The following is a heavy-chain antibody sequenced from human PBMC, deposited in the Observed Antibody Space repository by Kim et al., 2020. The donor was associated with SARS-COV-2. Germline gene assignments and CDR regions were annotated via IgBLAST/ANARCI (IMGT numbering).Heavy chain of an antibody. CDR2: IRGDASEK. V-gene: IGHV3-7*01. J-gene: IGHJ4*02. Sequence: GGSLRLSCVASGFTFSNYWMEWVRQTPGKGLEWVANIRGDASEKNYVDSVKGRFTISRDNVKNSVYLQMNSLRAEDTAVYYCATLKYFWGQGILVTVSS. CDR1: GFTFSNYW. CDR3: ATLKYF.